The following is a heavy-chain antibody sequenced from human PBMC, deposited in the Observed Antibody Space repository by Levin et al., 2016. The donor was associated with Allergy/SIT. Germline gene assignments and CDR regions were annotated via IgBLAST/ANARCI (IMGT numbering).Heavy chain of an antibody. D-gene: IGHD5-24*01. CDR1: GFTFSSYS. J-gene: IGHJ4*02. Sequence: GGSLRLSCAASGFTFSSYSMNWVRQAPGKGLEWVSSISSSSSYIYYADSVKGRFTISRDNAKNSLYLQMNSLRAEDTAVYYCAREFPLEMATTDDYWGQGTLVTVSS. CDR3: AREFPLEMATTDDY. CDR2: ISSSSSYI. V-gene: IGHV3-21*01.